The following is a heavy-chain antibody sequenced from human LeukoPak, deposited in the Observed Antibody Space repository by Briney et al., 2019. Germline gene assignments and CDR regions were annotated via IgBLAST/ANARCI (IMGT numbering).Heavy chain of an antibody. CDR2: ISSSSSYI. Sequence: GGSLRLSCAASGFTFSSYSMNWVRQAPGKGLEWVSSISSSSSYIYYADSVKGRFTISRDNAKNSLYLQMNSLRAEDTAVYYCARAKQRGDGSGALDIWGQGTMVTVSS. D-gene: IGHD3-10*01. CDR3: ARAKQRGDGSGALDI. J-gene: IGHJ3*02. CDR1: GFTFSSYS. V-gene: IGHV3-21*01.